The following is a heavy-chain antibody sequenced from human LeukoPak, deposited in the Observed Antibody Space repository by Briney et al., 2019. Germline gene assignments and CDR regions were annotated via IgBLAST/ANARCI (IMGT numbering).Heavy chain of an antibody. D-gene: IGHD3-22*01. CDR3: TIGAEYYDSREEGTRLDWFDP. CDR1: GGSFSGYY. Sequence: SKTLSLTCAVYGGSFSGYYWNWLRQPPGKGLEWIGEINHSGSTNYNPSLKSRITISVDTSKNQFSLKLSSVTAADTAVYYCTIGAEYYDSREEGTRLDWFDPWGQGTLVTVSS. CDR2: INHSGST. V-gene: IGHV4-34*01. J-gene: IGHJ5*02.